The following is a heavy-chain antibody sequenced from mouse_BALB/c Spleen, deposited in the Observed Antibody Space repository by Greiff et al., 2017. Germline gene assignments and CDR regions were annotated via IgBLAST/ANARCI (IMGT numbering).Heavy chain of an antibody. CDR3: ARRGGLRQDWFAY. J-gene: IGHJ3*01. Sequence: QVQLQQSAAELARPGASVKMSCKASGYTFTSYTMHWVKQRPGQGLEWIGYINPSSGYTEYNQKFKDKTTLTADKSSSTAYMQLSSLTSEDSAVYYCARRGGLRQDWFAYWGQGTLGTVSA. CDR1: GYTFTSYT. CDR2: INPSSGYT. V-gene: IGHV1-4*02. D-gene: IGHD2-4*01.